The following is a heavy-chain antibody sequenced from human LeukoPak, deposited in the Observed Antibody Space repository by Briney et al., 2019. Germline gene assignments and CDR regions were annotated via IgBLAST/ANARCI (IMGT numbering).Heavy chain of an antibody. D-gene: IGHD5-18*01. Sequence: GASVKVSCKASGGTFSSYAISWVRQAPGQGLEWMGEIIPIFGTANYAQKFQGRVTITADESTSTAYMELSSLRSEDTAVYYCARVVRSRYSYNYFDYWGQGTLVTVSS. CDR3: ARVVRSRYSYNYFDY. J-gene: IGHJ4*02. CDR2: IIPIFGTA. V-gene: IGHV1-69*13. CDR1: GGTFSSYA.